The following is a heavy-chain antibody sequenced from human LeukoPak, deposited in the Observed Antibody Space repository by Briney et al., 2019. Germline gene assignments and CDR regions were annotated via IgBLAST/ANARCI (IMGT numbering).Heavy chain of an antibody. CDR3: ASGSNGDYDY. Sequence: PGGSLRLSCAASGFTFSSCSMNWVRQAPGMGLEWVSSISSSSSYIYYADSVTGRFTISRDNAKNSLYLQMNSLRAEDTAVYYCASGSNGDYDYWGQGTLVTVSS. D-gene: IGHD4-17*01. J-gene: IGHJ4*02. CDR1: GFTFSSCS. V-gene: IGHV3-21*01. CDR2: ISSSSSYI.